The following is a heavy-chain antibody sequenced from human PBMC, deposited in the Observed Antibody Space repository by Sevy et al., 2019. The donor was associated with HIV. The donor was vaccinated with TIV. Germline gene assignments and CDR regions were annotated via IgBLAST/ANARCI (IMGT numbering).Heavy chain of an antibody. CDR1: GGSISGYY. D-gene: IGHD3-10*01. J-gene: IGHJ5*02. CDR3: TRDRYTLVRGIIMTWFDP. Sequence: SETLSLTCTVSGGSISGYYWSWIRQSPGKGLEWIAYTHSNGNTNYNPSLKSRVTISIDTSKNQFPLKLSSVTAADTAVYYCTRDRYTLVRGIIMTWFDPWGQCTLVTVSS. V-gene: IGHV4-59*01. CDR2: THSNGNT.